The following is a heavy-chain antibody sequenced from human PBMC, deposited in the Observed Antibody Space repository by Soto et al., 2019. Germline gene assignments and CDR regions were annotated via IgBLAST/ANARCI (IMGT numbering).Heavy chain of an antibody. D-gene: IGHD3-3*01. CDR1: GGSFSCYY. Sequence: SETLSLTCAVYGGSFSCYYWIWIRQPPGKGLEWIGEINHSGSTNYNPSLKSRVTISVDTSKNQFSLKLSSVTAADTAVYYCARSRITIFGVVITALDYWGQGTLVTVSS. V-gene: IGHV4-34*01. J-gene: IGHJ4*02. CDR2: INHSGST. CDR3: ARSRITIFGVVITALDY.